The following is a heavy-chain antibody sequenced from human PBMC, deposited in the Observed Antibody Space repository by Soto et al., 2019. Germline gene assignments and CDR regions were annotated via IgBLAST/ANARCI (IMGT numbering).Heavy chain of an antibody. CDR2: IIPIFGTA. D-gene: IGHD6-25*01. CDR3: ARGRKAVYYYYYGMDV. CDR1: GGTFSSYA. V-gene: IGHV1-69*13. J-gene: IGHJ6*02. Sequence: SVKVSCKASGGTFSSYAISWVRQAPGQGLEWMGGIIPIFGTANYAQKFQGRVTITADESTSTAYMELSSLRSEDTAVYYCARGRKAVYYYYYGMDVWGQGTTVTVSS.